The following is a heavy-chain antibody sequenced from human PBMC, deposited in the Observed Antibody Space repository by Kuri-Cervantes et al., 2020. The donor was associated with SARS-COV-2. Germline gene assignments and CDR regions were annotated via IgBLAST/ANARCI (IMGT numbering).Heavy chain of an antibody. CDR3: ARIQVTIFGVVDAFDI. Sequence: SGPTLVKPTETLTLTCTVSGFSLSNARMGVRWIRQPPGKALEWLAHIFSNDEKSYSTSLKSSLTISKDTSKSQVVLTMTNMDPVDTATYYCARIQVTIFGVVDAFDIWGQGTMVTVSS. J-gene: IGHJ3*02. CDR2: IFSNDEK. D-gene: IGHD3-3*01. V-gene: IGHV2-26*01. CDR1: GFSLSNARMG.